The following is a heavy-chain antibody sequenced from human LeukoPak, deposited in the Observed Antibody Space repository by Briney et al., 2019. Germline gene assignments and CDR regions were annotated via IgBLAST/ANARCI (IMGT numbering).Heavy chain of an antibody. J-gene: IGHJ6*02. CDR1: GYNFISYY. D-gene: IGHD2-8*01. V-gene: IGHV1-46*01. Sequence: ASVKVSCKASGYNFISYYMHWVRQAPGQGLEWMGIINPSGGSTSYAQKFQDRVTMTRDTSTSTMYMELSSLKSGDTAVYYCAREDVVLVDAVRYYYYGMDVWGQGTTVTVSS. CDR2: INPSGGST. CDR3: AREDVVLVDAVRYYYYGMDV.